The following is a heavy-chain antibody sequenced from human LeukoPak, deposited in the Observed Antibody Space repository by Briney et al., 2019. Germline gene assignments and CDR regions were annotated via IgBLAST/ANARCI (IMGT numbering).Heavy chain of an antibody. Sequence: KESGPTLVKPTQTRTLTCTSSGFSVSTDGVGVGWIRQPPGKALEWLALIFWDGDKRYRPSLKSRLTIIKDTSRNQVVLTMTNVDPVDTATYYCVHSTRAPRCSGGNCYGFDYWGQGTLVTVSS. J-gene: IGHJ4*02. V-gene: IGHV2-5*02. CDR2: IFWDGDK. CDR1: GFSVSTDGVG. D-gene: IGHD2-15*01. CDR3: VHSTRAPRCSGGNCYGFDY.